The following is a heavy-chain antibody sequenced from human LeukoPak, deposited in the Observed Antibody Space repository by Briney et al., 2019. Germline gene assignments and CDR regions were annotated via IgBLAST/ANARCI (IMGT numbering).Heavy chain of an antibody. D-gene: IGHD3-22*01. Sequence: PSETLSLTCTVSGGSISSYYWSWIRQPAGKGLEWIGRISSSGSTNYNPSLKSRVTMSVDTSRNQFFLRLSSVTAADTAVYYCARFSEYYHSSVHYLDYWGQGTLVSVSS. CDR1: GGSISSYY. CDR2: ISSSGST. V-gene: IGHV4-4*07. J-gene: IGHJ4*02. CDR3: ARFSEYYHSSVHYLDY.